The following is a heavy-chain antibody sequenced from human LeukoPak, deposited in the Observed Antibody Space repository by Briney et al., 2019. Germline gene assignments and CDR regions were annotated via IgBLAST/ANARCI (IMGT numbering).Heavy chain of an antibody. CDR3: STFTAYG. J-gene: IGHJ4*02. V-gene: IGHV3-15*01. CDR2: IKSNNDGGSS. Sequence: GGSLRLSCATSGVNFNTAWMSWARQAPGKGLEWVGRIKSNNDGGSSEYSVPVKGRFTISKDDSRKTLYLQMNNLKTEDTAVYFCSTFTAYGWGQGSLVTVSS. CDR1: GVNFNTAW. D-gene: IGHD4-17*01.